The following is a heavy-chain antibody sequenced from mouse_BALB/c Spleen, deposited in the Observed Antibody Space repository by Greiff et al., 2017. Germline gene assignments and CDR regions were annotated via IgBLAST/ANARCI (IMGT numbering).Heavy chain of an antibody. Sequence: VQLQQSGAELVRPGASVKLSCTASGFNIKDYYIHWVKQRPEQGLEWIGWIDPENGDTKYAPKFQGKATMTTDTSSNTAYLQLSSLTTEDTAVYYCSVRRCDEDFDYWGQGTTLTVSS. V-gene: IGHV14-4*02. CDR3: SVRRCDEDFDY. CDR2: IDPENGDT. J-gene: IGHJ2*01. CDR1: GFNIKDYY.